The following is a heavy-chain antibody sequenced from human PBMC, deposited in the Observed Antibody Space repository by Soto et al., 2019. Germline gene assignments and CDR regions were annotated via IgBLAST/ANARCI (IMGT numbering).Heavy chain of an antibody. CDR2: IIPIFGTA. V-gene: IGHV1-69*12. D-gene: IGHD1-26*01. J-gene: IGHJ6*02. Sequence: QVQLVQSEAEVKKPGSSVKVSCKASGGTFSSYAISWVRQAPGQGLEWMGGIIPIFGTANYAQKFQGRVTITADESTSTAYMELSSLRSEDTAVYYCAREEGRSGSYSYYYGMDVWGQGTTVTVSS. CDR3: AREEGRSGSYSYYYGMDV. CDR1: GGTFSSYA.